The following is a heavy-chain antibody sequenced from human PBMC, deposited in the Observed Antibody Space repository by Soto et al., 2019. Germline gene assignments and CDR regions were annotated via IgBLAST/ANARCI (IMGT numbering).Heavy chain of an antibody. CDR2: ISANGGST. D-gene: IGHD2-21*01. V-gene: IGHV3-64*01. CDR1: GCTFSSCG. CDR3: ARGCATGVWFFDP. Sequence: EVQLVESGGGLVQPGGSLRLSCVASGCTFSSCGMHWVRQSPGKGLEYVSAISANGGSTFYANSVKGRFTVSRDNSKNTLYLQMGSLRVEDMAVYYCARGCATGVWFFDPWGQGTLVTVSS. J-gene: IGHJ5*02.